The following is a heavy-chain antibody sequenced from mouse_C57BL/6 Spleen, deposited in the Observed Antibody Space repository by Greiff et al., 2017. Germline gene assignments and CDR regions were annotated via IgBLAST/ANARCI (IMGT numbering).Heavy chain of an antibody. D-gene: IGHD1-1*01. CDR2: INPNNGGT. Sequence: EVKLQQSGPELVKPGASVKMSCKASGYTFTDYNMHWVKQSPGKSLEWIGYINPNNGGTSYNQKFKGKATLTVHKSSSTAYMGLRSLTSEDSAVYYWARGELLRAMDYWGQGTSVTVSS. V-gene: IGHV1-22*01. CDR1: GYTFTDYN. CDR3: ARGELLRAMDY. J-gene: IGHJ4*01.